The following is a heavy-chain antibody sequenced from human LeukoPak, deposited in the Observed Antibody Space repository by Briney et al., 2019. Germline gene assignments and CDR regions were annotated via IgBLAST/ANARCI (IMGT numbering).Heavy chain of an antibody. CDR2: MYSGGDT. CDR3: ARAPSGWYFDS. CDR1: GFTFSSYA. Sequence: GGSLRLSCAASGFTFSSYAMSWVRQAPGKGLEWVSAMYSGGDTYYADSVKGRFTISRDNSKNTLYLQTNSLRAEDTAVYYCARAPSGWYFDSWGQGTLVTVSS. D-gene: IGHD6-19*01. V-gene: IGHV3-66*01. J-gene: IGHJ4*02.